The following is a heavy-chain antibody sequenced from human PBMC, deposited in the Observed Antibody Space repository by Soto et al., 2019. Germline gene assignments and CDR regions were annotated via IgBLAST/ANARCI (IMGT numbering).Heavy chain of an antibody. J-gene: IGHJ4*02. CDR2: IAYDGSSK. CDR1: RLIFNNYG. D-gene: IGHD1-26*01. Sequence: GGSLRISCEASRLIFNNYGMHGVRQAPGKGLEWVAVIAYDGSSKYYSDSVKGRFTISRDNSKNTLFLQMNSLRVEDTAVYYCAKDRGAMGASTHFDYWGQGALVTVSS. V-gene: IGHV3-30*18. CDR3: AKDRGAMGASTHFDY.